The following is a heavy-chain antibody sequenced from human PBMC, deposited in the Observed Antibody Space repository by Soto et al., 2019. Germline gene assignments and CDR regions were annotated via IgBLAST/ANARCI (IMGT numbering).Heavy chain of an antibody. CDR2: IIPILGIA. V-gene: IGHV1-69*02. D-gene: IGHD1-1*01. CDR3: AKYVYDTGWNLPFDP. CDR1: GGTFSSYT. J-gene: IGHJ5*02. Sequence: QVQLVQSGAEVKKPGSSVKVSCKASGGTFSSYTISWVRQAPGQGLEWMGRIIPILGIANYAQKFQGRVTITADKSTSTAYMELSSLRSEDTAVYYCAKYVYDTGWNLPFDPWGQGTLVTVSS.